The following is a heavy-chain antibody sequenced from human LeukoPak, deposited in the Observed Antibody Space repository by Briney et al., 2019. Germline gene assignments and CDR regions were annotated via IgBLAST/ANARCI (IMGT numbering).Heavy chain of an antibody. CDR2: INHSGST. Sequence: SETLSLTCTVSGGSISGSSYYWAWIRQPPGKGLEWIGEINHSGSTNYNPSLKSRVTISVDTSKNQFSLKLSSVTAADTAVYYCARGGLMVYAVRVQNDAFDIWGQGTMVTVSS. CDR1: GGSISGSSYY. V-gene: IGHV4-39*07. CDR3: ARGGLMVYAVRVQNDAFDI. J-gene: IGHJ3*02. D-gene: IGHD2-8*01.